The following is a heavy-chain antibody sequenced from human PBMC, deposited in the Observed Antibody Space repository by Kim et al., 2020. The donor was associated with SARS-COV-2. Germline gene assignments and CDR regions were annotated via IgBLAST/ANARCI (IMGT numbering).Heavy chain of an antibody. D-gene: IGHD6-19*01. J-gene: IGHJ4*02. V-gene: IGHV3-30*02. Sequence: STKYEAASVQCRCTISRDNTKNTHYLQMNSLRAEDTAVYYCAKDHGSGLAHWGQGTLVTFSS. CDR3: AKDHGSGLAH. CDR2: STK.